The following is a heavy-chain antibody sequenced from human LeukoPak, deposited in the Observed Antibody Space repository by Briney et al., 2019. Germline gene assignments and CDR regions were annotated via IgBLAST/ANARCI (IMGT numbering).Heavy chain of an antibody. D-gene: IGHD6-6*01. CDR3: SRFSSVAAQY. Sequence: GGSLRLSCATSGFTFSDYAMNWVRQAPGKGLEWVSYISSTSNTIYCADSVKGRFTISRDNAKNSLYLQMNSLRAEDTAVYYCSRFSSVAAQYWGQGTLVTVSS. CDR1: GFTFSDYA. V-gene: IGHV3-48*01. CDR2: ISSTSNTI. J-gene: IGHJ4*02.